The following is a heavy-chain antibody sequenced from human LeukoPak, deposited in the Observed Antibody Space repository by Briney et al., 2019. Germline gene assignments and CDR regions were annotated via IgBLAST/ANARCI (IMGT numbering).Heavy chain of an antibody. Sequence: PGGSLRLSCAASGFTFSSYAMSWVRQAPGKGLEWVSAISGSGGSTYYADSVKGRFTISRDNSKNTLYLQMNSLRAEDTAVYYCAKFPLPSFHPRYFDYWGQETLVTVSS. J-gene: IGHJ4*02. CDR2: ISGSGGST. CDR1: GFTFSSYA. V-gene: IGHV3-23*01. CDR3: AKFPLPSFHPRYFDY. D-gene: IGHD3-16*02.